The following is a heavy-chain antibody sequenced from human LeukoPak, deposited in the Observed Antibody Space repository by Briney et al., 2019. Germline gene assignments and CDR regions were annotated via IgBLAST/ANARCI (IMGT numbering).Heavy chain of an antibody. J-gene: IGHJ4*02. CDR2: ITSGSGSNV. CDR1: GFTFSSCS. D-gene: IGHD6-13*01. Sequence: PGGSLRLSCAASGFTFSSCSMNWVRQAPGKGLEWVSAITSGSGSNVYYTDSLKGRFTISRDNSKNTLYLQMNSLRAEDTAVYYCARHGSWSFDYWGQGTLVTVSA. V-gene: IGHV3-23*01. CDR3: ARHGSWSFDY.